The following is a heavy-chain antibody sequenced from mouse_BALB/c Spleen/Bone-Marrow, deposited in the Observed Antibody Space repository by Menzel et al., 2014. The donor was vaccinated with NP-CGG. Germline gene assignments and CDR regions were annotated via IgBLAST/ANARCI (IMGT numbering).Heavy chain of an antibody. D-gene: IGHD1-2*01. Sequence: VMLVESGAELAGPGASVKLSCKASGYTFTSYWMQWVKQRPGQGLEWIGAIYPGDGDTRYTQKFKGKATLTADKSSSTAYMQLSSLASEDSAVYYCARSRTTATAMDYGGQGTSVTVSS. J-gene: IGHJ4*01. CDR1: GYTFTSYW. V-gene: IGHV1-87*01. CDR3: ARSRTTATAMDY. CDR2: IYPGDGDT.